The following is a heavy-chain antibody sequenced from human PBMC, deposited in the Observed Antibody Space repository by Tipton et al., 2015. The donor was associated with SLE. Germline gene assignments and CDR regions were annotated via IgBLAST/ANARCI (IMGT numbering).Heavy chain of an antibody. V-gene: IGHV3-33*01. Sequence: RSLRLSCAASGFIFSSYGMHWVRRAPGKGLEWVAFIRSDGNNKYYADSVKGRFTISRDNSKNTLFLQMNSLRAEDTAVYYCARDWSMYSGYDRDFDYWGQGTLVTVSS. J-gene: IGHJ4*02. CDR2: IRSDGNNK. D-gene: IGHD5-12*01. CDR3: ARDWSMYSGYDRDFDY. CDR1: GFIFSSYG.